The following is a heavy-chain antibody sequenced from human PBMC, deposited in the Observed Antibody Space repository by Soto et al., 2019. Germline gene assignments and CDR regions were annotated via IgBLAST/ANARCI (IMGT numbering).Heavy chain of an antibody. J-gene: IGHJ4*02. V-gene: IGHV3-23*01. CDR3: AKSVGVGATTYPYYFDY. CDR1: GFTFSSYA. CDR2: ISGSGGST. Sequence: GSLRLSCAASGFTFSSYAMSWVHQAPGKGLEWVSAISGSGGSTYYADSVKGRFTISRDNSKNTLYLQMNSLRAEDTAVYYCAKSVGVGATTYPYYFDYWGQGTLVTAPQ. D-gene: IGHD1-26*01.